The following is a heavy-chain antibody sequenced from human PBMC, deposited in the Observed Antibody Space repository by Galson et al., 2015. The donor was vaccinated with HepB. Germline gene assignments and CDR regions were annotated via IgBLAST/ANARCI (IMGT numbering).Heavy chain of an antibody. CDR2: ISYDGSNK. CDR1: GFTFSSYA. Sequence: SLRLSCAASGFTFSSYAMHWVRQAPGKGLEWVAVISYDGSNKYYADSVKGRFTISRDNSKNTLYLQMNSLRAEDTAVYYCARGEVVVVAATYVPSGVFDYWGQGTLVTVSS. J-gene: IGHJ4*02. D-gene: IGHD2-15*01. V-gene: IGHV3-30*04. CDR3: ARGEVVVVAATYVPSGVFDY.